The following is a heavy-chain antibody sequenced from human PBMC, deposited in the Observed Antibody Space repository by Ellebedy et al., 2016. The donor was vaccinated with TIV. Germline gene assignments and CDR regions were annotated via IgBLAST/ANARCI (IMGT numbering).Heavy chain of an antibody. CDR1: GGTFSTYG. J-gene: IGHJ6*02. CDR3: ARGLIGSGYGMDV. CDR2: IIPVFGTR. D-gene: IGHD6-19*01. Sequence: ASVKVSCXASGGTFSTYGISWVRQAPGQGLEWMGGIIPVFGTRNYAQKFQGRVTITADESTSTAYMELSSLRSDDTAVYYCARGLIGSGYGMDVWGQGTTVTVSS. V-gene: IGHV1-69*13.